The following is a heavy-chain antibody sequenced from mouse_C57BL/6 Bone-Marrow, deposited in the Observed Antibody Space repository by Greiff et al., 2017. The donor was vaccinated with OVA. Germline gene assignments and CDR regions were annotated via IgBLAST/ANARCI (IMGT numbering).Heavy chain of an antibody. CDR1: GYTFTSYC. Sequence: QVQLQQPGAELVKPGASVKVSCKASGYTFTSYCMHWVNQRPGQGLEWLVRIHPSASDTNYNQKFKGKATLTVDKSSSTAYMQLSSLTSEDSAVYYCAIGAYYSNSWFAYWGQGTLVTVSA. D-gene: IGHD2-5*01. J-gene: IGHJ3*01. CDR2: IHPSASDT. CDR3: AIGAYYSNSWFAY. V-gene: IGHV1-74*01.